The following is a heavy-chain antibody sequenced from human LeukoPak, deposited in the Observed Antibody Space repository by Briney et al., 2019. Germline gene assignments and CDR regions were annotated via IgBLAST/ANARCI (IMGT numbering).Heavy chain of an antibody. CDR2: TIPFLHMA. Sequence: APVKVYCKASGGTLSSYGFSWVRQAPGQVLDSMGRTIPFLHMANYAQKFQGRVTITADKSTSTAYMELSSLRSEDTAVYYCGRDQGGNLDGSGWSDHWGQGTLVTVSS. V-gene: IGHV1-69*04. CDR3: GRDQGGNLDGSGWSDH. CDR1: GGTLSSYG. D-gene: IGHD3/OR15-3a*01. J-gene: IGHJ5*02.